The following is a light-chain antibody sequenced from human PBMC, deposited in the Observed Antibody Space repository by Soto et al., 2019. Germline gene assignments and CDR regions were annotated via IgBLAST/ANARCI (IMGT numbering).Light chain of an antibody. CDR2: DSL. CDR3: QQYGSRPGT. V-gene: IGKV3-20*01. CDR1: QSVGSS. J-gene: IGKJ1*01. Sequence: EIVLTQSPGSLSMSPGETATLSCRASQSVGSSVAWFQQKPGQAPRLLIYDSLSSPTGVPARFGGSGSGTDFTLTISRLEPEDFAVYYCQQYGSRPGTFGQGTKVDIK.